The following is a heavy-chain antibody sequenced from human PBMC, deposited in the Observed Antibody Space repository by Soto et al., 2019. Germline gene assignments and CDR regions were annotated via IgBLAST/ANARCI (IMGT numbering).Heavy chain of an antibody. CDR3: ARAPRITGTPTRDFDY. D-gene: IGHD1-20*01. CDR1: GYTFTGYY. V-gene: IGHV1-2*04. J-gene: IGHJ4*02. Sequence: ASVKVSCKASGYTFTGYYMHWVRQAPGQGLEWMGWINPNSGGTNYAQKFQGWVTMTRDTSISTAYMELSRLRSDDTAVYYCARAPRITGTPTRDFDYWGQGTLVTVSS. CDR2: INPNSGGT.